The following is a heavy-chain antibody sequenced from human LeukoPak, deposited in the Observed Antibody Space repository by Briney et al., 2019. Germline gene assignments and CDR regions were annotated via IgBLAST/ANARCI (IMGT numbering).Heavy chain of an antibody. V-gene: IGHV4-61*03. J-gene: IGHJ4*02. CDR2: FHHSGST. Sequence: SETLSLTCTVSGGSISSGSYYWTWMRQSPRKGLEWIGFFHHSGSTNYNPSFKSRVTISADTSNNHFSLRLISVTAADTAVYYCAGGWLPDKNDFWGQGTLVTVSA. D-gene: IGHD5-24*01. CDR1: GGSISSGSYY. CDR3: AGGWLPDKNDF.